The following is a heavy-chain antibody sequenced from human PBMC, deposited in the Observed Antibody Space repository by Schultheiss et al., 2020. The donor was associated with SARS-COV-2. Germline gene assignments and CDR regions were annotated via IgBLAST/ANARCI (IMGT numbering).Heavy chain of an antibody. Sequence: GGSLRLSCAASGFTFSSYGMHWVRQAPGKGLEWVAVIWYDGSNKYYADSVKGRFTISRDNSKNTLYLQMNSLRAEDTAVYYCARWGGSYFNAFDIWGQGTMVTVSS. V-gene: IGHV3-33*08. CDR1: GFTFSSYG. D-gene: IGHD1-26*01. CDR2: IWYDGSNK. CDR3: ARWGGSYFNAFDI. J-gene: IGHJ3*02.